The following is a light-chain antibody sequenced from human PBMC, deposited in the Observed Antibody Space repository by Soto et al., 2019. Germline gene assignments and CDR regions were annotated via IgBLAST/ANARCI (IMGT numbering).Light chain of an antibody. CDR2: GAS. CDR3: QQHNNWPIT. V-gene: IGKV3-15*01. J-gene: IGKJ5*01. CDR1: QSVSNY. Sequence: SPATLSVSPGERATLSCRASQSVSNYLACFQQKPGQAPRLLIYGASTRATGIPARFSGSGSGTEFTLTISSLQSEDFAVYYCQQHNNWPITFGQGTRLEIK.